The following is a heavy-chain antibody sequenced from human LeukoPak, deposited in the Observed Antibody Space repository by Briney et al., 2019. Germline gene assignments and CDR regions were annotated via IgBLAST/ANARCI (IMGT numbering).Heavy chain of an antibody. D-gene: IGHD2-21*01. CDR3: ARDLFDYMDV. Sequence: GGSLRLSCSASGFTFSSYNMNWVRQAPGKGLEWVSSISFSSSYIYYADSVKGRFTISRDNAKNSLYLQMNSLRAEDTAVYYCARDLFDYMDVWGKGTTVTVSS. J-gene: IGHJ6*03. V-gene: IGHV3-21*01. CDR1: GFTFSSYN. CDR2: ISFSSSYI.